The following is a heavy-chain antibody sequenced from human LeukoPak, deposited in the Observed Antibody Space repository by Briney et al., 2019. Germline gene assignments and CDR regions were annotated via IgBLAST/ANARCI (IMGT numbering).Heavy chain of an antibody. D-gene: IGHD6-19*01. V-gene: IGHV1-69*13. CDR2: IIPIFGTA. CDR1: GGTFSSYA. Sequence: SVKVSCKASGGTFSSYAISWVRQAPGQGLEWMGGIIPIFGTANYAQKFQGRVTITADESTSTAYMELSSLRSEDTAVYYCARVGIAMADGFDYWGQGTLVTVSS. J-gene: IGHJ4*02. CDR3: ARVGIAMADGFDY.